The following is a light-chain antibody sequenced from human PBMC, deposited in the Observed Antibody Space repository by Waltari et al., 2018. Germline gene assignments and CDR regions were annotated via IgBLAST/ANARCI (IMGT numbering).Light chain of an antibody. V-gene: IGKV3-11*01. CDR2: EAS. J-gene: IGKJ1*01. CDR1: RSVSVY. Sequence: EIVLTQSPATLSLSPGERATLSCRTSRSVSVYLAWYQHKPGQAPRLLLSEASNRATGIPARFSGSGSETDFTLSINNLEPDDSATYYCQQRNDWPPTFGRGTKLE. CDR3: QQRNDWPPT.